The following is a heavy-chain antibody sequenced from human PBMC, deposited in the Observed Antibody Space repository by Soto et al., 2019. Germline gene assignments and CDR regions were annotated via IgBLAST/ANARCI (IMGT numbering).Heavy chain of an antibody. CDR2: ISYDGSNK. J-gene: IGHJ4*02. D-gene: IGHD1-26*01. CDR1: GFTFSSYG. V-gene: IGHV3-30*03. CDR3: XKXPXSGSYYGHY. Sequence: QVQLVESGGGVVQPGRSLRLSCAASGFTFSSYGMHWVRQAPGKGLEWVAVISYDGSNKYYADSVKGRFTISRDNSKNTXYLQMNSLRAEDXXXXXXXKXPXSGSYYGHYWGQGTLVTVSS.